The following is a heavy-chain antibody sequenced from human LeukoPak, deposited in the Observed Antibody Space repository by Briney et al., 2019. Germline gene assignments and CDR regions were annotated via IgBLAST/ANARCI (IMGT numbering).Heavy chain of an antibody. J-gene: IGHJ4*02. CDR3: AKDRGFGVFFQYYFDY. Sequence: GGSLRLSCAASGFTFSNYWMHWVRQAPGKGLEWVAVISYDGSNKYYADSVKGRFTISRDNSKNTLYVQMNSLRAEDTAVYYCAKDRGFGVFFQYYFDYWGQGTLVTVSS. CDR2: ISYDGSNK. V-gene: IGHV3-30*18. CDR1: GFTFSNYW. D-gene: IGHD3-10*01.